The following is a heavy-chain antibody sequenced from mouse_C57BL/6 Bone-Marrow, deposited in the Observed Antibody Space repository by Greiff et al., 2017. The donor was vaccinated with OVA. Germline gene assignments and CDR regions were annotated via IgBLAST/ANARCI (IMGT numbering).Heavy chain of an antibody. J-gene: IGHJ4*01. CDR3: ARYLITTVVATRGVYY. V-gene: IGHV1-55*01. CDR2: IYPGSGST. CDR1: GYTFTSYW. Sequence: QVQLKQPGAELVKPGASVKMSCKASGYTFTSYWITWVKQRPGQGLEWIGDIYPGSGSTNYNEKFKSKATLTVETSSSTAYMQLSSLTSENSAVYYCARYLITTVVATRGVYYWGQGTSVTVSS. D-gene: IGHD1-1*01.